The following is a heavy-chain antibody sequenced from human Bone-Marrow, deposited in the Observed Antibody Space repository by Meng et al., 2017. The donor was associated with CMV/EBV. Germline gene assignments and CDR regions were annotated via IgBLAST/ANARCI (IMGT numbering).Heavy chain of an antibody. Sequence: SETLSLTCTVSGGSISSYYRSWIRQPPGKGLEWIGYIYYSGSTNYNPSLKSRVTISVDTSKNQFSLKLSSVTAADTAVYYCARGRGSGPDACDIWGQGTMVTVSS. V-gene: IGHV4-59*01. CDR3: ARGRGSGPDACDI. D-gene: IGHD2-15*01. J-gene: IGHJ3*02. CDR1: GGSISSYY. CDR2: IYYSGST.